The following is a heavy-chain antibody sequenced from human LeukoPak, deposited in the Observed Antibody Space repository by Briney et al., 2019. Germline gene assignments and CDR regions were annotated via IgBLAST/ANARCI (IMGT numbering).Heavy chain of an antibody. V-gene: IGHV1-2*02. CDR2: INPNSGGT. D-gene: IGHD3-9*01. CDR3: ARVLRYFDWLGDY. J-gene: IGHJ4*02. CDR1: GYTFTGYY. Sequence: ASVKVSCKASGYTFTGYYMHWVRRAPGQGLEWMGWINPNSGGTNYAQKFQGRVTMTRDTSISTAYMELSRLRSDDTAVYYCARVLRYFDWLGDYWGQGTLVTVSS.